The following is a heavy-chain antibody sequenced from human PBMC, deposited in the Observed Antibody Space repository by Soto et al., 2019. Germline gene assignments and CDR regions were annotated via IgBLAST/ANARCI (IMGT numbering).Heavy chain of an antibody. Sequence: EVQLVESGGGLVQPGRSLRLSCAASGFTFDDYAMHWVRQAPGKGLEWVSGISWDSGSIGYADSVKGRFTISRDNAKNSLYLQMNSLRAEDTAVYYCAKDIRGYYGSGSYLDYWGQGTLVTVSS. CDR3: AKDIRGYYGSGSYLDY. CDR1: GFTFDDYA. D-gene: IGHD3-10*01. CDR2: ISWDSGSI. J-gene: IGHJ4*02. V-gene: IGHV3-9*01.